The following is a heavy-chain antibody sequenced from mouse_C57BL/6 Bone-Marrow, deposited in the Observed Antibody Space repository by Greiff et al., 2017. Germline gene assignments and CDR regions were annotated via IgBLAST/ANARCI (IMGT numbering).Heavy chain of an antibody. CDR3: ARRAYYSNYYAMDY. CDR1: GYTFTSYW. D-gene: IGHD2-5*01. V-gene: IGHV1-64*01. Sequence: VQLQQPGAELVKPGASVKLSCKASGYTFTSYWMHWVKQRPGQGLEWIGMIHPNSGSTNYNEKFKSKATLTVDKSSSTAYMQLSSLTSEDSAVYYCARRAYYSNYYAMDYWGQGTSVTVSS. CDR2: IHPNSGST. J-gene: IGHJ4*01.